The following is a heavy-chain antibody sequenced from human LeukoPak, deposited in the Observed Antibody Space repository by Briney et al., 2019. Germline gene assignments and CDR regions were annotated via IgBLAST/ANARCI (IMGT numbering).Heavy chain of an antibody. CDR1: GFTFSAYA. V-gene: IGHV3-23*01. CDR3: AKRISGWYYSDY. CDR2: ITGSGAST. D-gene: IGHD6-19*01. J-gene: IGHJ4*02. Sequence: ESLRLSCAASGFTFSAYAMSWVRQAPGKGLEWVSAITGSGASTYYADSVKGRFTISRDNSKNTLYLQMNSLRAEDTAVYYCAKRISGWYYSDYWGQGTLVTVSS.